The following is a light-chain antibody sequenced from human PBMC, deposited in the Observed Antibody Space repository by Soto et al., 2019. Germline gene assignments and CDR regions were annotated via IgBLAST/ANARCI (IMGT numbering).Light chain of an antibody. Sequence: QSALTQPASVSGSPGQSVAISCSGTSSDVGAYNYVFWYQQHPGKAPKLLLSEVSNRPSGVSDRFFGSKSGNTASLTISGLQAEDEADYYCSSLTTRFTYVFGTGTKVTVL. J-gene: IGLJ1*01. CDR3: SSLTTRFTYV. CDR2: EVS. V-gene: IGLV2-14*01. CDR1: SSDVGAYNY.